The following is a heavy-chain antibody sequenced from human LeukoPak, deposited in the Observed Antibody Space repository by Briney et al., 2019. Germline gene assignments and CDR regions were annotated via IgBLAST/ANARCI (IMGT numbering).Heavy chain of an antibody. J-gene: IGHJ4*02. CDR2: IYYSGTT. CDR1: GGSFSSSSYF. D-gene: IGHD5-18*01. Sequence: SETLSLTCTVSGGSFSSSSYFWGWVRQPPGKGLEWIATIYYSGTTYYNPSLKSRVTISVDTSKNQFSLKLTSVTVADTAVYYCARLEGKSYGYPASFDYWGQGTLVTVSS. CDR3: ARLEGKSYGYPASFDY. V-gene: IGHV4-39*01.